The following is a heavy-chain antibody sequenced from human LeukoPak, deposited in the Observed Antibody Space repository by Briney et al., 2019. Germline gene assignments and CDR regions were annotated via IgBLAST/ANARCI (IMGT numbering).Heavy chain of an antibody. CDR1: GGTFSSYA. J-gene: IGHJ4*02. CDR2: NIPIFGTA. CDR3: ARGSVLLWFGESPTGFDY. D-gene: IGHD3-10*01. Sequence: ASVKVSCKASGGTFSSYAISWVRQAPGQGLEWMGGNIPIFGTANYAQKFQGRVTITADKSTSTAYMELSSLRSEDTAVYYCARGSVLLWFGESPTGFDYWGQGTLVTVSS. V-gene: IGHV1-69*06.